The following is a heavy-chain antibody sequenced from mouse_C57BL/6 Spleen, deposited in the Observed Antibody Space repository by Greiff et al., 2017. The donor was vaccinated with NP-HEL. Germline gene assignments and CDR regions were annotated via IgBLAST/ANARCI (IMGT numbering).Heavy chain of an antibody. V-gene: IGHV1-82*01. J-gene: IGHJ3*01. CDR1: GYAFSSSW. D-gene: IGHD4-1*01. CDR3: ANWGEGTPWFAY. CDR2: IYPGDGGT. Sequence: VKLMEPGPELVKPGASVKISCKASGYAFSSSWMNWVKQRPGKGLEWIGRIYPGDGGTNYNGKFKGKATLTADKSSSTAYMQLSSLTSEDSAVYFYANWGEGTPWFAYWGQGTMVTVSA.